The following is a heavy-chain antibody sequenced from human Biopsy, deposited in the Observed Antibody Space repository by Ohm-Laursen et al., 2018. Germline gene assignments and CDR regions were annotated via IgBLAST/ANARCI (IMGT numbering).Heavy chain of an antibody. J-gene: IGHJ5*02. CDR1: GGSISSSTTYY. CDR3: ARHPTGFWFDP. V-gene: IGHV4-39*01. Sequence: SDTLSLTCSVSGGSISSSTTYYWAWLRQPPGKGLEWIGSIYNTETTFYNPSLKSRGPISVDTSTNQFSLKVSSVTAADTALYFCARHPTGFWFDPWGLGTLVTVSS. CDR2: IYNTETT.